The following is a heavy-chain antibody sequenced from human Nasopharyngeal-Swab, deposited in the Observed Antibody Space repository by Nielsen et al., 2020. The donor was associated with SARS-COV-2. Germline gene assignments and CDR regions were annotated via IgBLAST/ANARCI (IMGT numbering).Heavy chain of an antibody. V-gene: IGHV4-34*01. Sequence: SETRSLTRAVDGGSFSGYYWGWISQLPGKGLEWIGEINHSGSTNYNPSLKSRVTISVDTSKNQFSLKLSSVTAADTAVYYCARGRYSSSWYGLIWYFDLWGRGTLVTVSS. CDR1: GGSFSGYY. CDR2: INHSGST. D-gene: IGHD6-13*01. CDR3: ARGRYSSSWYGLIWYFDL. J-gene: IGHJ2*01.